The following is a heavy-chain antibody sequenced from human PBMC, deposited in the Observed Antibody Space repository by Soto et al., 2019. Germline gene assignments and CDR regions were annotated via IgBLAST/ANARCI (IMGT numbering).Heavy chain of an antibody. CDR2: IYYSGST. V-gene: IGHV4-61*01. CDR3: ARCHRYQVATPEYYFDY. D-gene: IGHD5-12*01. Sequence: PSETLSLTCTVSGGSVSSGSYYWSWIRQPPGKGLEWIGYIYYSGSTNYNPSLKSRVTISVDTSKNQFSLKLSSVTAADTAVYYCARCHRYQVATPEYYFDYWGQGTLVTVSS. J-gene: IGHJ4*02. CDR1: GGSVSSGSYY.